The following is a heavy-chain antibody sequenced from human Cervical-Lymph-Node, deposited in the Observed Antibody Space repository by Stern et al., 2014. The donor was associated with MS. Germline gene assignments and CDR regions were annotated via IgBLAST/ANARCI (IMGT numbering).Heavy chain of an antibody. V-gene: IGHV4-61*02. CDR1: GGSISSSGYY. CDR2: IHDSGST. Sequence: QVQLVESGPGLVKPSQTLSLTCTVSGGSISSSGYYWSWIRQPADKGLEWIGRIHDSGSTYYNPSLKSRVTLSMATAKNQFLLKLPSVTAADTAVYYCATTRWDLFTWNWFDPWGQGTLGTVSS. D-gene: IGHD1-26*01. J-gene: IGHJ5*02. CDR3: ATTRWDLFTWNWFDP.